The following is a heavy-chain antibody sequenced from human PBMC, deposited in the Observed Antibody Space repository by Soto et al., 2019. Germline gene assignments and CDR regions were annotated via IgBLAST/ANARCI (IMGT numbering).Heavy chain of an antibody. CDR1: GFTFSSHG. D-gene: IGHD6-19*01. V-gene: IGHV3-33*01. CDR2: IWYDGSKK. J-gene: IGHJ6*02. CDR3: ARGELAVAGPTDYYYYGMDV. Sequence: GGSLRLSCAASGFTFSSHGMHWVRQALGKGLEWVALIWYDGSKKYHADSVKGRFTISRDNAKNSLYLQMNSLRAEDTAVYYFARGELAVAGPTDYYYYGMDVWGQGTTVTV.